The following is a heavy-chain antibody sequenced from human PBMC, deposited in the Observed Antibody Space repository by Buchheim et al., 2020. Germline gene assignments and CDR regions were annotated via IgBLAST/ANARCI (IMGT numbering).Heavy chain of an antibody. V-gene: IGHV1-69*06. Sequence: QVQLVQSGAEVKKPGSSVKVSCKASGGTFSSYAISWVRQAPGQGLEWMGGIIPIFGTANYAQKFQGRVTITADKSTSTPYMELSSLRSEDTAVYYCARDREDIVVVPAAYYGMDVWGQGTT. CDR3: ARDREDIVVVPAAYYGMDV. CDR1: GGTFSSYA. CDR2: IIPIFGTA. J-gene: IGHJ6*02. D-gene: IGHD2-2*01.